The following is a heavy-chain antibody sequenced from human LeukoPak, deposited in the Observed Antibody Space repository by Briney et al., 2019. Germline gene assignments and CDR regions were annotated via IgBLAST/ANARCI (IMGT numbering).Heavy chain of an antibody. D-gene: IGHD6-19*01. V-gene: IGHV3-43*02. CDR2: ISGDGGST. CDR1: GFIFDNYA. J-gene: IGHJ4*02. CDR3: ARESETSGWYDY. Sequence: GGSLRLSCAAPGFIFDNYAIHWVRQAPGKGLEWVSLISGDGGSTFYADSVRGRFTISRDNTRKSLSLQMSSLRSEDTAMYYCARESETSGWYDYWGQGTLVTVSS.